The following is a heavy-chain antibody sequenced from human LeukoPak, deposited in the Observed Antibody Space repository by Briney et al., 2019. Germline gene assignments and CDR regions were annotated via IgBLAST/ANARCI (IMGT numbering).Heavy chain of an antibody. CDR2: IYYSGRT. CDR3: ARHQFSTPEFVY. D-gene: IGHD2-15*01. CDR1: GGSISGYY. V-gene: IGHV4-59*08. J-gene: IGHJ4*02. Sequence: SETLSLTCTVSGGSISGYYWSWIRQPPGKGLEWIGYIYYSGRTNYNPSLKSRLTISVDTSKNQFSLKLSSVTAADTAVYYCARHQFSTPEFVYWGQGILVTVSS.